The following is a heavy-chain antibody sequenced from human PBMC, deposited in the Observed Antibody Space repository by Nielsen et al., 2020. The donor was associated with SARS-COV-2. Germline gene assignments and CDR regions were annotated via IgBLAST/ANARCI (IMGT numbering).Heavy chain of an antibody. Sequence: SLKISCAASGFTFDDYAMHWVRQAPGKGLEWVSGISWNSGSIGYADSVKGRFTISRDNAKNSLYLQMNSLRAEDTAAYYCARSLGGPIYYYFYMDVWGKGTTVTVSS. CDR3: ARSLGGPIYYYFYMDV. D-gene: IGHD3-16*01. CDR1: GFTFDDYA. J-gene: IGHJ6*03. CDR2: ISWNSGSI. V-gene: IGHV3-9*01.